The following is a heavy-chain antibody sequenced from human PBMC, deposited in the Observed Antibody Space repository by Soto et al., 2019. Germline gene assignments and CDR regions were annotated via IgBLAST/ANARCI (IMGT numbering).Heavy chain of an antibody. CDR3: GLDTRYRVDALDM. D-gene: IGHD5-18*01. CDR1: GGTFSRFS. J-gene: IGHJ3*02. CDR2: VMPMCGTE. V-gene: IGHV1-69*05. Sequence: QVQLVQSGAEVKKPGSSVKVSCKASGGTFSRFSFNWVRQAPGQGLEGMGGVMPMCGTEKYAQKFQDKVRPTSHESSGTAYLELSRLTPEDTAVYYSGLDTRYRVDALDMWDQGTLVTFSS.